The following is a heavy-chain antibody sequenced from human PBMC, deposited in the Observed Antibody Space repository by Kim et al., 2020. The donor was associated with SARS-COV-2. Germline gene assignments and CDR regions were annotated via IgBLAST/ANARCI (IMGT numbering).Heavy chain of an antibody. D-gene: IGHD4-4*01. CDR2: IIPIFGTA. CDR1: GGTFSSYA. CDR3: ARDQVATVTTYYYYYMDV. J-gene: IGHJ6*03. Sequence: SVKVSCKASGGTFSSYAISWVRQAPGQGLEWMGGIIPIFGTANYAQKFQGRVTITADESTSTAYMELSSLRSEDTAVYYCARDQVATVTTYYYYYMDVWGKGTTVTVSS. V-gene: IGHV1-69*13.